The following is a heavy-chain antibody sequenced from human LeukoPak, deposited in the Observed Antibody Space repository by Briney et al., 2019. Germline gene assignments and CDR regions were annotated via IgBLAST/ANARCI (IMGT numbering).Heavy chain of an antibody. Sequence: ASVKVSCKASGYTFTSYGISWVRQAPGQGLEWMGWISAYNGNTNYAQKLQGRVTMTTDTSTSAAYMELSSLRSEDTAVYYCARETITMIVGSGNWFDPWGQGTLVTVSS. V-gene: IGHV1-18*01. CDR1: GYTFTSYG. D-gene: IGHD3-22*01. J-gene: IGHJ5*02. CDR3: ARETITMIVGSGNWFDP. CDR2: ISAYNGNT.